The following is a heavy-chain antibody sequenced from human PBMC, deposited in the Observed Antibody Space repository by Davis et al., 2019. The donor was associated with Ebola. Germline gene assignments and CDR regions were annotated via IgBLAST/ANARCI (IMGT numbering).Heavy chain of an antibody. Sequence: SETLSLTCTVSGGSITGASFYWGWIRQPPGKGLEWIGIIYYNGNAYYNPSLESRVTISIDTSKDQFSLKLSSVTAADTAVYYCAGEYYSDYWGQGVLVTVSA. CDR3: AGEYYSDY. D-gene: IGHD3-10*01. J-gene: IGHJ4*02. CDR2: IYYNGNA. V-gene: IGHV4-39*01. CDR1: GGSITGASFY.